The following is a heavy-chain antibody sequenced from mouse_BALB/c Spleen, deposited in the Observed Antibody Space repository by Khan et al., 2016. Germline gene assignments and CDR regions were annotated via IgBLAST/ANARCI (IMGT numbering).Heavy chain of an antibody. V-gene: IGHV2-9*02. D-gene: IGHD1-1*01. CDR1: GFSLTNYG. Sequence: QVQLKESGPGLVAPSQSLSITCTVSGFSLTNYGVHWVRQPPGKGLEWLGVIWAGGSTNYNSALMSRLNISKDNSKSQVFLQMNSLQTDDTAIYDCARDGGWYGRRFVDWYFGVWGAGTTVTVSS. J-gene: IGHJ1*01. CDR3: ARDGGWYGRRFVDWYFGV. CDR2: IWAGGST.